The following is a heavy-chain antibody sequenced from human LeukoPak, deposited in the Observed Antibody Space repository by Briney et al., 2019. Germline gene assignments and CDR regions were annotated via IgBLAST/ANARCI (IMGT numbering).Heavy chain of an antibody. CDR3: ARQLAYCSSTSCYARGYYYYGMDV. Sequence: SETLSLTCTVSGGSISGYYWSWIRQPPGKGLEWIGYIYYSGSTNYNPSLKSRVTISVDTSKNQFSLKLSSVTAADTAVYYCARQLAYCSSTSCYARGYYYYGMDVWGQGTTVTVSS. V-gene: IGHV4-59*08. CDR2: IYYSGST. D-gene: IGHD2-2*01. CDR1: GGSISGYY. J-gene: IGHJ6*02.